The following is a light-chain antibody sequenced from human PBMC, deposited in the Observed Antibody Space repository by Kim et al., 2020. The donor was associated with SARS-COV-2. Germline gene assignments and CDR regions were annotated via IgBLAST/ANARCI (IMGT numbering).Light chain of an antibody. V-gene: IGKV3-20*01. CDR1: QSVSNNC. J-gene: IGKJ4*01. Sequence: PPGERATPSCRASQSVSNNCLAWYQQNPGQAPRLLIYGTSSRATGIPDRFSGSGSGTDFTLTISRLESEDFAVYFCQQCRSAPLTFGGGTKVDIK. CDR2: GTS. CDR3: QQCRSAPLT.